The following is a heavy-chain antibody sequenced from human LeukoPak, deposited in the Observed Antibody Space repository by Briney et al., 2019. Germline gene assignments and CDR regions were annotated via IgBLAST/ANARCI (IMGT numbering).Heavy chain of an antibody. CDR3: AREDSHYYYGMDV. J-gene: IGHJ6*02. Sequence: GGSLRLSCSASGFTFSSYAMHWVRQAPGKGLEYVSAISSNGGSTYYADSVKGRFTIPRDNSKNTLYLQMSSLRAEDTAVYYCAREDSHYYYGMDVWGQGTTVTVSS. CDR2: ISSNGGST. CDR1: GFTFSSYA. V-gene: IGHV3-64D*09. D-gene: IGHD5-18*01.